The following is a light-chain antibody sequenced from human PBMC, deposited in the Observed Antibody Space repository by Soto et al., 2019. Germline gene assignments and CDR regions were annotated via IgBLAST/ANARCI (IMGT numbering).Light chain of an antibody. CDR2: GAS. V-gene: IGKV3-20*01. CDR1: QSVGRSY. CDR3: QQYDSSPHT. J-gene: IGKJ2*01. Sequence: EIVLTQSPGTLSLSPGERATLSCRASQSVGRSYFAWYQHKPGQAPRLLIYGASSRATGIPDRFSGNGSGTEFNLTISKLDPEDGAVYYCQQYDSSPHTVGQGTKLEIK.